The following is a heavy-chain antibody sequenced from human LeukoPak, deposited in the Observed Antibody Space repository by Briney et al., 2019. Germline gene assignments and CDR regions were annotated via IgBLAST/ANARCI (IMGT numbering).Heavy chain of an antibody. V-gene: IGHV3-23*01. Sequence: GGSLRLSCAASGFTFSSYGMIWVRQAPGKGLEWVSSISGSGDSTYYTDSVKGRFTISRDNSKNTLSLQMKSLRAEDTAVFYCAKDAVRGSGRINWFDFWGQGTQVTVSS. J-gene: IGHJ5*01. CDR1: GFTFSSYG. D-gene: IGHD3-10*01. CDR2: ISGSGDST. CDR3: AKDAVRGSGRINWFDF.